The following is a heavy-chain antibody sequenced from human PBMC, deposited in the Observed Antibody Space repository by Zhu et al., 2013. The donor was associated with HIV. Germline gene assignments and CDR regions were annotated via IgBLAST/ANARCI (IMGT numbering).Heavy chain of an antibody. V-gene: IGHV1-69*06. D-gene: IGHD4-17*01. Sequence: QVQLVQSGAEVKKPGSSVKVSCKASGGTFSSYAISWVRQAPGQGLEWMGGIIPIFGTANYAQKFQGRVTITADKSTSTAYMELSSLRSEDTAVYYCARAKATVTATDDYWYFDLWGRGTLVTVSS. J-gene: IGHJ2*01. CDR1: GGTFSSYA. CDR3: ARAKATVTATDDYWYFDL. CDR2: IIPIFGTA.